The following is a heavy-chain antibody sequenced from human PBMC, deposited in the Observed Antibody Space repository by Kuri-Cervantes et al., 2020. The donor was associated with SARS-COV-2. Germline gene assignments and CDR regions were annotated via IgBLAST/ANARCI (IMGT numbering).Heavy chain of an antibody. D-gene: IGHD2-2*01. J-gene: IGHJ6*02. V-gene: IGHV4-59*01. CDR3: AQDTATYCSDISCYGYYYYYGMYV. Sequence: SETLSLTCTVSGGSISSYYWSWIRQPPGKGLEWIGYISYSGNTNYNPSLKSRVTISVDTSKNQFSLRLSSVTAADTAVYYCAQDTATYCSDISCYGYYYYYGMYVWGQGTTVTVSS. CDR2: ISYSGNT. CDR1: GGSISSYY.